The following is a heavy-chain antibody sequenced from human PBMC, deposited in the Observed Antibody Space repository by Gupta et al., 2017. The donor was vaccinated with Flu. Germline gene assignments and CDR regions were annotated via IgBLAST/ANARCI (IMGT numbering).Heavy chain of an antibody. CDR1: GGSISSSY. D-gene: IGHD6-19*01. CDR2: IYYSGST. J-gene: IGHJ4*02. V-gene: IGHV4-59*01. Sequence: QVQLQESGPGLVKPSETLSLTCTVSGGSISSSYWSWIRQPPGKGLEWIGYIYYSGSTNYNPSLKSRVTISVDTSKNQFSLKLSSVTAADTAVYYCARDNGIAVAAYYFDYWGQGTLVTVSS. CDR3: ARDNGIAVAAYYFDY.